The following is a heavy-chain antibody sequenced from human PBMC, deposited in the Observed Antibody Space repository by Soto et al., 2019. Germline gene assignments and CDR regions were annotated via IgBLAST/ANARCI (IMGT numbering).Heavy chain of an antibody. D-gene: IGHD1-20*01. V-gene: IGHV1-18*04. CDR1: GYSFTNYD. CDR2: ISTHTAKT. J-gene: IGHJ5*02. CDR3: ARELYKGGWFDP. Sequence: QAHLVQSGGEVKKPGASVKVSCKASGYSFTNYDIHWVRQAPGQGLEWMAWISTHTAKTSYAQKFQDRVTITTDTSNTTAFMELRSLRSDDTAIYYCARELYKGGWFDPWGQGTRVTVSS.